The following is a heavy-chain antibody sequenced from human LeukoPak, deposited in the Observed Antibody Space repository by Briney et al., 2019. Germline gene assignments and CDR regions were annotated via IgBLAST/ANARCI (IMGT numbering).Heavy chain of an antibody. CDR1: GFTFSSYG. V-gene: IGHV3-23*01. Sequence: PGGTLRLSCAASGFTFSSYGMSWVRQAPGKGLEWVSAISGSGGSTYYADSVKGRFTISRDNSKNTLYLQMNSLRAEDTAVYYCAKDHSSGYYFPHYFDYWGQGTLVTVSS. CDR2: ISGSGGST. D-gene: IGHD3-22*01. CDR3: AKDHSSGYYFPHYFDY. J-gene: IGHJ4*02.